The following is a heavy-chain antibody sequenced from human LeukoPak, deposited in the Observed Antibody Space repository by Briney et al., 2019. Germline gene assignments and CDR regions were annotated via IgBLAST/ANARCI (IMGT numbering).Heavy chain of an antibody. CDR2: IYYSGST. D-gene: IGHD1-26*01. J-gene: IGHJ4*02. Sequence: SETLSLTCTVSGGSISSYYWSWIRQPPGKGLEWIGYIYYSGSTNYNPSLKSRVTISVDTSKNQFSLRLSSVTAADTAVYYCAGQWASYFDYWGQGTLVTVSS. V-gene: IGHV4-59*01. CDR1: GGSISSYY. CDR3: AGQWASYFDY.